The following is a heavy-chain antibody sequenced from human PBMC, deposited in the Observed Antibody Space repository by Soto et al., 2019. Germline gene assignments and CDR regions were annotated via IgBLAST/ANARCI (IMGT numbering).Heavy chain of an antibody. CDR3: PKKSCICTSCREGGYYFDY. D-gene: IGHD2-2*01. CDR1: GFTFSSYA. Sequence: GGYLRLSCAASGFTFSSYAMSWVRQAPGKGLEWVSAISGSGGSTYYADSVKGRFTISRDNSKNTLYLQMNSWRAEDTAVYYCPKKSCICTSCREGGYYFDYRGPAPLVTV. CDR2: ISGSGGST. V-gene: IGHV3-23*01. J-gene: IGHJ4*02.